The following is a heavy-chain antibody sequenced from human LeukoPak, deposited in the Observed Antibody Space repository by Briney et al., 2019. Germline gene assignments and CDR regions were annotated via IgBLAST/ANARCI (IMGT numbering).Heavy chain of an antibody. D-gene: IGHD6-19*01. J-gene: IGHJ4*02. V-gene: IGHV3-23*01. CDR2: ISGSGGST. Sequence: GGSLRLSCAASGFTLSKFDMYWVRQAPGKGLEWVSAISGSGGSTYYADSVKGRFTISRDNAKNSLYLQMNSLRAEDTAVYYCASMYSSGWYYFDYWGQGTLVTVSS. CDR3: ASMYSSGWYYFDY. CDR1: GFTLSKFD.